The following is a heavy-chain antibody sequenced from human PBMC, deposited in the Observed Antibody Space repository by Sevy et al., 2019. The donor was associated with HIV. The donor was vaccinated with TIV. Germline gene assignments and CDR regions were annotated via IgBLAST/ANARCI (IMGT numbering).Heavy chain of an antibody. CDR3: ARAPRSSGWPYYFDY. CDR1: GSTFSDYY. J-gene: IGHJ4*02. CDR2: ISSSGSTI. D-gene: IGHD6-19*01. V-gene: IGHV3-11*01. Sequence: GGSLRLSCAASGSTFSDYYMSWIRQAPGKGLEWVSYISSSGSTIYYADSVKGRFTISRDNAKNSLYLQMNSLRAEDTAVYYCARAPRSSGWPYYFDYWGQGTLVTVSS.